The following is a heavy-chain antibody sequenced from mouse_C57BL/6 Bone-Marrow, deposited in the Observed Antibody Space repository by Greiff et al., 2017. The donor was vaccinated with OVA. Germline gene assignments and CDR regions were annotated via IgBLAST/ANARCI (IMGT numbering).Heavy chain of an antibody. CDR2: LHPSDSDT. J-gene: IGHJ3*01. CDR3: AIWGVAY. Sequence: VQLQQPGAELVKPGASVKVSCKASGFTFTSYWLPWVKQSPGQGLEWIGRLHPSDSDTNYNQKFKGKATLTVDKSSSTAYMQLSSLTAEDAAVYYCAIWGVAYWGQGTLVTVSA. V-gene: IGHV1-74*01. CDR1: GFTFTSYW.